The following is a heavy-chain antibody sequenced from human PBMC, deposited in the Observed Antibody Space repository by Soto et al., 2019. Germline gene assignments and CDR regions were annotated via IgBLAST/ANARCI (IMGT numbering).Heavy chain of an antibody. CDR3: ARGRGSGLNDFGMDV. V-gene: IGHV4-4*07. CDR1: GGSISSYY. Sequence: PSETLSLTCTVSGGSISSYYWSWIRQPAGKGLEWIGRIYTSGSTNYNPSLKGRVTMSVDTSKNQFSLKLSSVTAADTAVYYCARGRGSGLNDFGMDVWGQGTTVTVSS. D-gene: IGHD3-10*01. J-gene: IGHJ6*02. CDR2: IYTSGST.